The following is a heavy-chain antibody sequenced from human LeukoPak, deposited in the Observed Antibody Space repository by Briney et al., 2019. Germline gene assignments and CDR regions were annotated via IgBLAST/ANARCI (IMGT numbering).Heavy chain of an antibody. D-gene: IGHD2-2*01. CDR3: ARAPQFPPLYCSSTSCSRKYYNYGMDV. CDR2: INHSGST. CDR1: GGSFSGYY. Sequence: SETLSLTCAVYGGSFSGYYWSWIRQPPGKGLEWIGEINHSGSTNYNPSLKSRVTISVDTSKNQFSLKLSSVTAADTAVYYCARAPQFPPLYCSSTSCSRKYYNYGMDVWGQGTTVTVSS. V-gene: IGHV4-34*01. J-gene: IGHJ6*02.